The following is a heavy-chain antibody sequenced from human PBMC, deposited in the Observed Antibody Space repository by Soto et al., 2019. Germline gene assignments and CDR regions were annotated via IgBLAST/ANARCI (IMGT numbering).Heavy chain of an antibody. CDR3: ARAWRGYSSGPDDYYYGMDV. J-gene: IGHJ6*02. Sequence: SETLSLTCAVYGGSFSGYYWSWIRQPPGKGLEWIGEINHSGSTNYNPSLKSRVTISVDTSKNQFSLKLSSVTAADTAVYYCARAWRGYSSGPDDYYYGMDVWGQGTTVTVS. CDR2: INHSGST. V-gene: IGHV4-34*01. CDR1: GGSFSGYY. D-gene: IGHD6-19*01.